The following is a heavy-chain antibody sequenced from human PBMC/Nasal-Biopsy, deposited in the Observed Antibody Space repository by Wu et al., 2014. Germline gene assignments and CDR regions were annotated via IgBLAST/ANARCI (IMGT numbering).Heavy chain of an antibody. CDR2: INGDGRDT. J-gene: IGHJ4*02. CDR1: GFTFRSHW. D-gene: IGHD7-27*01. CDR3: AREAKTGDHNFFDF. Sequence: LRLSCAASGFTFRSHWMHWVRQAPGKGLVWVSRINGDGRDTRYAASVKGRFTISRDYAENSVHLQMNSLRTEDTAVYYCAREAKTGDHNFFDFWGQGTLVTVSS. V-gene: IGHV3-74*01.